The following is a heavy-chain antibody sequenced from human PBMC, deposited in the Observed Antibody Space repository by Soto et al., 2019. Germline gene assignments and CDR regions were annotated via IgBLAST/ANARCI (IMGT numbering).Heavy chain of an antibody. CDR2: IWYDGSNK. CDR1: GFTFSSYG. Sequence: QVQLVESGGGVVQPGRSLRLSCAASGFTFSSYGMHWVRQAPGKGLEWVAVIWYDGSNKYYADSVKGRFTISRDNSKNTLYLQMNSLKAEDTAVYYCARELRGFLESYRQGNYYYGRDVWGQGTTVTVSS. CDR3: ARELRGFLESYRQGNYYYGRDV. J-gene: IGHJ6*02. D-gene: IGHD3-3*01. V-gene: IGHV3-33*01.